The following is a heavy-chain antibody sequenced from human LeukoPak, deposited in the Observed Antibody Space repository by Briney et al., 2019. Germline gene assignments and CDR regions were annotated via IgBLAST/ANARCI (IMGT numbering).Heavy chain of an antibody. V-gene: IGHV1-24*01. CDR1: GYTLTELS. Sequence: GASVKVSCKVSGYTLTELSMHWVRQAPGKGVEWMGGFDPEDGETIYAQKFQGRVTMTEDTSTDTAYMELSSLRSEDTAVYYCATRPIYDSSGYYYYFDYWGQGTLVTVSS. CDR2: FDPEDGET. CDR3: ATRPIYDSSGYYYYFDY. D-gene: IGHD3-22*01. J-gene: IGHJ4*02.